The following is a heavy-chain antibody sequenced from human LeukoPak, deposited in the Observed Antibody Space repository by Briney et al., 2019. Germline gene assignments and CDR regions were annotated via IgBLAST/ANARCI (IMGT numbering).Heavy chain of an antibody. V-gene: IGHV1-69*13. CDR3: ARDPTRGRYYFDY. Sequence: ASVKVSCKASGGTFSSYAISWVRQAPGQGLEWMGGIIPIFGTANYAQKFQGRVTITADESTSAAYMELSSLRSEDTAVYYCARDPTRGRYYFDYWGQGILVTVSS. CDR2: IIPIFGTA. J-gene: IGHJ4*02. CDR1: GGTFSSYA.